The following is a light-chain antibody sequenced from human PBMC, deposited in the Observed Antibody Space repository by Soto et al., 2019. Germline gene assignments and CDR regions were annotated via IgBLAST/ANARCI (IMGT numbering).Light chain of an antibody. CDR2: GAS. CDR1: PGVSNT. Sequence: EIVMTQSPATVSLSPGERATLSCRASPGVSNTLAWYQQRPGQAPRLLIYGASIRAPGIPARFSGGGSGTECTLTITSLQSADFAFYYCQQYENWPYTFGQGTKLEIK. V-gene: IGKV3-15*01. J-gene: IGKJ2*01. CDR3: QQYENWPYT.